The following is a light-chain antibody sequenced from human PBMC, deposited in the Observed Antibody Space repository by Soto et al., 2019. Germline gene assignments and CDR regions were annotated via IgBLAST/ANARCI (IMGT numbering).Light chain of an antibody. V-gene: IGKV1-5*01. CDR1: QSISSW. CDR3: QQYNSYSPRYT. CDR2: DAS. Sequence: DIQMTQSPSTLSASVGDRVTITCRASQSISSWLAWYQQKPGKAPKLLIYDASSLESGVPSRFSGSGSGTEFTLTINSLQPDDFATYYCQQYNSYSPRYTFGQGPKLEIK. J-gene: IGKJ2*01.